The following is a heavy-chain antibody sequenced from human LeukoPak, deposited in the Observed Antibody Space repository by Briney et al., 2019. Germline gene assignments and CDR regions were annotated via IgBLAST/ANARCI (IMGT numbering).Heavy chain of an antibody. CDR1: GFTFSSYG. D-gene: IGHD3-10*01. CDR3: ATPGFGY. CDR2: ISYDGNNK. J-gene: IGHJ4*02. Sequence: PGGSLRLSCAASGFTFSSYGMHWVRQAPGKGLEWVAVISYDGNNKYYADSVKGRFTISRDNSKNTLYLQMNSLRAEDTAVYYCATPGFGYWGQGTLVTVSS. V-gene: IGHV3-30*03.